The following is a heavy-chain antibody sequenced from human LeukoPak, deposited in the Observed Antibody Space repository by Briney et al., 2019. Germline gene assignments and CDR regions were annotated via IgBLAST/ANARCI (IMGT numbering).Heavy chain of an antibody. V-gene: IGHV1-46*01. CDR1: GYTFTSYY. Sequence: ASVKVSCKASGYTFTSYYMHWVRQAPAQGLEWMGIINPSGGSTSYAQKFQGRVTMTRDTSTSTVYMELSSLRSEDTAVYYCTRGGVIVNDAFDIWGQGTMVTVSS. CDR3: TRGGVIVNDAFDI. CDR2: INPSGGST. D-gene: IGHD3-16*02. J-gene: IGHJ3*02.